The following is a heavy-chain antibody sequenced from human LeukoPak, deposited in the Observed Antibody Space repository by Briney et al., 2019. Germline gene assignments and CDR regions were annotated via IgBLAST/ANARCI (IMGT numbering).Heavy chain of an antibody. CDR2: INTNTGNP. V-gene: IGHV7-4-1*02. CDR1: GYTFTSYA. D-gene: IGHD3-22*01. Sequence: ASVKVSCKASGYTFTSYAMNWVRQAPGQGLEWMGWINTNTGNPTYAQGFTGRFVFSSDTSVSTAYLQISSLKAEDTAVYYCATDSSGYYPPWRFDPWGQGTLVTVSS. J-gene: IGHJ5*02. CDR3: ATDSSGYYPPWRFDP.